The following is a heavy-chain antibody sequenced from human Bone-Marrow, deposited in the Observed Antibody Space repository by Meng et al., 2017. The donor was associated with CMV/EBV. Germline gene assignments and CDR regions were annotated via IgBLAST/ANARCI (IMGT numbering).Heavy chain of an antibody. J-gene: IGHJ4*02. CDR2: ISSSSSYI. V-gene: IGHV3-21*01. CDR3: ARDLIAAAGYDY. Sequence: GESLKISCAASGFTFSSYSMNWVRQAPGKGLEWVSSISSSSSYIYYADSVKGRFTISRDNAKNSLYLQMNSLRAEDTAVYYCARDLIAAAGYDYWGQGTLVTVSS. D-gene: IGHD6-13*01. CDR1: GFTFSSYS.